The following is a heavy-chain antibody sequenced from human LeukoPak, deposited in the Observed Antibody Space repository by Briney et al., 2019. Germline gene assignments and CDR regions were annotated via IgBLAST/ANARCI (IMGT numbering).Heavy chain of an antibody. CDR3: ARVGSLDCSGGSCYFPFDY. CDR1: GGSISSGGYS. J-gene: IGHJ4*02. Sequence: SQTLSLTCAVSGGSISSGGYSWSWIRQPPGKGLEWIGYIYHSGSTNYNPSLKSRVTISVDKSKNQFSLKLSSVTAADTAVYYCARVGSLDCSGGSCYFPFDYWGQGTLVTVSS. D-gene: IGHD2-15*01. V-gene: IGHV4-30-2*01. CDR2: IYHSGST.